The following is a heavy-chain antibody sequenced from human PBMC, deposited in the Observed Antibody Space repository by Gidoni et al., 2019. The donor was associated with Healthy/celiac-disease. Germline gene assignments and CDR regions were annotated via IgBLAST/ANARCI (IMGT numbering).Heavy chain of an antibody. CDR3: ATNTGYSSSYYYYYYGMDV. CDR2: FDPEDGET. CDR1: GYTLPELS. V-gene: IGHV1-24*01. J-gene: IGHJ6*02. D-gene: IGHD6-6*01. Sequence: QVQLVQSGAEVKKPGASVKVSCKVSGYTLPELSMHWVRQAPGKGLEWMGGFDPEDGETIYAQKFQGRVTMTEDTSTDTAYMELSSLRSEDTAVYYCATNTGYSSSYYYYYYGMDVWGQGTTVTVSS.